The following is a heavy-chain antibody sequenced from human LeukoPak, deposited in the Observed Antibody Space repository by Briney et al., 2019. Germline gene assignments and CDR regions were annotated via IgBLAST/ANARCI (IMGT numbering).Heavy chain of an antibody. CDR2: ISYDGSNK. Sequence: GGSLRLSCAASGFTFSSYGMHWVRQAPGKGLEWVAVISYDGSNKYYADSVKGRFTISRDNSKNTLYLQMNSLRAEGTAVYYCAKSPDSSGYYYMDYWGQGTLVTVSS. D-gene: IGHD3-22*01. CDR1: GFTFSSYG. V-gene: IGHV3-30*18. J-gene: IGHJ4*02. CDR3: AKSPDSSGYYYMDY.